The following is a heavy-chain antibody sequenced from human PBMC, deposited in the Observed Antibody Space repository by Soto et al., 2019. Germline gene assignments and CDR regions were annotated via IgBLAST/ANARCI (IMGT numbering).Heavy chain of an antibody. Sequence: QVQLVESGGGVVQPGRSLRLSCAASGFTFSSYAMHWVRQAPGKGLEWVAVIGYDGGIEDYADSVKGRFTISRDTSKNTLYLQMNSLRTEDTAVNYCARVNGGNSGANDYWGQGTLVTVSS. CDR1: GFTFSSYA. CDR2: IGYDGGIE. D-gene: IGHD2-21*02. J-gene: IGHJ4*02. CDR3: ARVNGGNSGANDY. V-gene: IGHV3-30-3*01.